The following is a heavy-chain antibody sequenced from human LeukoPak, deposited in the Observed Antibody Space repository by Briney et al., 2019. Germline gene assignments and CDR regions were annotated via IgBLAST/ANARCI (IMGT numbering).Heavy chain of an antibody. J-gene: IGHJ4*02. Sequence: GGSLSLSCAASGFTFSSYAMSWVRQAPGKGLEWVSAISGSGGSTYYADSVKGRFTISRDNSKNTLYLQMNSLRAEDTAVYYCAKDINWNDGFDYWSQGTLVTVP. CDR2: ISGSGGST. CDR1: GFTFSSYA. V-gene: IGHV3-23*01. CDR3: AKDINWNDGFDY. D-gene: IGHD1-1*01.